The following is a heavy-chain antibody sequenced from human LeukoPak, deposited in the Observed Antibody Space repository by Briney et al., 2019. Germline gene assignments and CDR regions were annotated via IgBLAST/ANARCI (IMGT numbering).Heavy chain of an antibody. CDR2: ISSSGSTI. CDR1: GGSFSGYY. V-gene: IGHV3-11*04. CDR3: ARSVLYSSSWYYWFDP. J-gene: IGHJ5*02. Sequence: LSLTCAVYGGSFSGYYWSWIRQPPGKGLEWVSYISSSGSTIYYADSVKGRFTISRDNAKNSLYLQMNSPRAEDTAVYYCARSVLYSSSWYYWFDPWGQGTLVTVSS. D-gene: IGHD6-13*01.